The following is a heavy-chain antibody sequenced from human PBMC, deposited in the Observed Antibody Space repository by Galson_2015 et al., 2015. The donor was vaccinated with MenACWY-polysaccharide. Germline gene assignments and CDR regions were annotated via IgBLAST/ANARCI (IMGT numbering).Heavy chain of an antibody. J-gene: IGHJ3*02. D-gene: IGHD3-22*01. CDR2: VYWDDDK. CDR3: AHRPVYDTTGRAFDI. Sequence: PALVKPTQTLTLTCTFSGFSLSTSGVGVGWIRQPPGKALEWLGMVYWDDDKRYSPSLRSRLTITKDTAKNQGVLTMTNMDPVDTATYYCAHRPVYDTTGRAFDIWGLGTMVTVSS. V-gene: IGHV2-5*02. CDR1: GFSLSTSGVG.